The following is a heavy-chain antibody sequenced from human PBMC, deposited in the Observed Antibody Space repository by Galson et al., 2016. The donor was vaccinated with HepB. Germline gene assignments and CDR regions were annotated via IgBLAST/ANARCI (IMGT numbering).Heavy chain of an antibody. D-gene: IGHD1-7*01. CDR1: GASISNNYW. CDR3: TRGTLGTTATMAFDY. V-gene: IGHV4-4*02. J-gene: IGHJ4*02. Sequence: ETLSLTCAVSGASISNNYWWSWVRQSPEKGLEWIGEIHQTGTANYNPSFTSRATISGDTSKNQIYLRLDSVTAADTAVYYCTRGTLGTTATMAFDYWGQGTLVSVSS. CDR2: IHQTGTA.